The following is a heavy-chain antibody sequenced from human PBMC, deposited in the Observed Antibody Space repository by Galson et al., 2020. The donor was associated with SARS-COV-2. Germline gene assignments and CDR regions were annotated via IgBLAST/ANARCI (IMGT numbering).Heavy chain of an antibody. CDR3: ARSYYDYVWGSHTAFDL. CDR1: GFTFSSYW. J-gene: IGHJ3*01. V-gene: IGHV3-74*01. D-gene: IGHD3-16*01. Sequence: TGGSLRLSCAASGFTFSSYWMHWVRQAPGQGLVWVSRINTDGSTTTYADSVKGRFTLSRDNAKNTLYLQMNSLRAEDTAVYYCARSYYDYVWGSHTAFDLLGQGTMVTVSS. CDR2: INTDGSTT.